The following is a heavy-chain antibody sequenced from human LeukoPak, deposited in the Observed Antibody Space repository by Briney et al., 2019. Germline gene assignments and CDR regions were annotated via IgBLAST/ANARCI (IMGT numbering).Heavy chain of an antibody. Sequence: GRSLRLSCAASGFTFSSYGMHWVRQAPGKRLEWVAVISYDGSNKYYADSVKGRFTISRDNSKNTLYLQMNSLRAEDTAVYYCAKEGYGSGSYYEVFYYGMDVWGQGTTVTVSS. CDR3: AKEGYGSGSYYEVFYYGMDV. CDR1: GFTFSSYG. V-gene: IGHV3-30*18. D-gene: IGHD3-10*01. J-gene: IGHJ6*02. CDR2: ISYDGSNK.